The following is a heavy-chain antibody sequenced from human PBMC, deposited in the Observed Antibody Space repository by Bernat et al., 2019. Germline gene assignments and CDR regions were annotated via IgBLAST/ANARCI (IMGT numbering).Heavy chain of an antibody. CDR1: GFSFSSYA. CDR3: ARDVRGSGNYGWFDH. D-gene: IGHD3-10*01. J-gene: IGHJ5*02. Sequence: EVQLLESGGGLVQPGGSLRISCEASGFSFSSYAMSWVRQAPGKGLEWVSSISGRGDATYYAESVKGRFTVSRDNSKNTLYLQMNSLRVDDTAVYYCARDVRGSGNYGWFDHWGQGTLVTVST. V-gene: IGHV3-23*01. CDR2: ISGRGDAT.